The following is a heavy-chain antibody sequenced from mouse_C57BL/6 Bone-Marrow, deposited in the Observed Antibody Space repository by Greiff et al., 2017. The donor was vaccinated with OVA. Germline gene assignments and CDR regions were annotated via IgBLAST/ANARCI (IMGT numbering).Heavy chain of an antibody. V-gene: IGHV1-52*01. CDR1: GYTFTSYW. CDR3: ALTTEFAY. D-gene: IGHD2-12*01. CDR2: IDPSGSET. Sequence: VQLQQPGAELVRPGSSVKLSCKASGYTFTSYWMHWVKQRPIQGLEWIGNIDPSGSETHYNQKFKDKATLTVDKSSSTAYMQLSSLTSEDSAVYYCALTTEFAYWGRGTLITVTA. J-gene: IGHJ3*01.